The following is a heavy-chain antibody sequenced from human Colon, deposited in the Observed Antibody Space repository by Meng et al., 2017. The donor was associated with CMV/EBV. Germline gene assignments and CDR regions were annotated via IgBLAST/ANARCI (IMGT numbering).Heavy chain of an antibody. CDR3: VRDNARVQGNIPILVVPQGFDY. J-gene: IGHJ4*02. V-gene: IGHV3-74*01. CDR1: GFTFSSYW. Sequence: GGSLRLSCEASGFTFSSYWMHWVRQVPGKGLVWVSHIKTDGSTTAYADSVKGRFTISRDNAKNTLYLQMNSLRAEDTAVYYCVRDNARVQGNIPILVVPQGFDYWGQGTVVTVSS. CDR2: IKTDGSTT. D-gene: IGHD3-22*01.